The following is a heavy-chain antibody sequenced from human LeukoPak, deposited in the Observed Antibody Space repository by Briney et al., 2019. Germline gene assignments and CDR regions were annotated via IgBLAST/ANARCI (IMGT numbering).Heavy chain of an antibody. J-gene: IGHJ6*02. V-gene: IGHV4-39*01. D-gene: IGHD5-12*01. CDR3: ARHITNMVATSKLREGYYYYYGMDV. CDR1: GGSISSSSYY. Sequence: SETLSLTCTVSGGSISSSSYYWGWIRQPPGKGLEWIGSIYYSGSTYYNPSLKSRVTISVDTSKNQFSLKLSSVTAADTAVYYCARHITNMVATSKLREGYYYYYGMDVWGQGTTVTVSS. CDR2: IYYSGST.